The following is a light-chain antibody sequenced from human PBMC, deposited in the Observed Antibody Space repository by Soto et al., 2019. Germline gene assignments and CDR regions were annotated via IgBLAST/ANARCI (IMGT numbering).Light chain of an antibody. CDR1: QSILYNSNNKNC. V-gene: IGKV4-1*01. J-gene: IGKJ5*01. CDR3: QQYDASPIT. CDR2: WAS. Sequence: DIVMTQSPDSLPVSLGERATINCKSSQSILYNSNNKNCLAWYQQKPGQPPKLLIYWASTRESGVPDRFSGSGSGTDFTLTISSLQAEDVAVYYCQQYDASPITFGQGTRLEIK.